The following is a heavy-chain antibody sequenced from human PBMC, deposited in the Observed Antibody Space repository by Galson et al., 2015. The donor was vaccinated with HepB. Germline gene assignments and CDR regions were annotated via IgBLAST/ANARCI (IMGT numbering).Heavy chain of an antibody. Sequence: SVKVSCKASGYTFTSYDINWVRQATGQGLEWMGWMNPNSGNTGYAQKFQGRVTMTRNTSISTAYMELSSLRSEDTAVYYCAITYSSSWYWYGGIDDYWGQGTLVTVSS. CDR2: MNPNSGNT. J-gene: IGHJ4*02. CDR1: GYTFTSYD. D-gene: IGHD6-13*01. V-gene: IGHV1-8*01. CDR3: AITYSSSWYWYGGIDDY.